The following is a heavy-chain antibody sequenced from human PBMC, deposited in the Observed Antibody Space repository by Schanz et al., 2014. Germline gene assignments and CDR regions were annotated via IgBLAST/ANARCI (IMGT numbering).Heavy chain of an antibody. V-gene: IGHV1-18*04. J-gene: IGHJ4*02. Sequence: QVQLVQFGSELKKPGASVNISCKASGYRFIGYYVHWVRQAPGQGLEWMGWISAYNGNMNYAPKFQGRVTMTTDTSTSTAYMELRNLRSDDTAVYYCVRDGDERLVVIFDQWGQGTLVTVSS. CDR3: VRDGDERLVVIFDQ. CDR2: ISAYNGNM. CDR1: GYRFIGYY. D-gene: IGHD3-22*01.